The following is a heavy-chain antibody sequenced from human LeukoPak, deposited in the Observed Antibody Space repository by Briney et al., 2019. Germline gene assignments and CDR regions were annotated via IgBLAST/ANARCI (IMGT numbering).Heavy chain of an antibody. CDR2: ISPYTGNT. Sequence: ASVKVSCKASGYTFTNFGVNWVRQSPGQGLEWLGWISPYTGNTNFAQKVRGRVTLTTDTSTSTAYIELGSLRSDDTAIYYCATSPSQSFWTGSRYFHHWGQGTLVAVSS. V-gene: IGHV1-18*01. CDR3: ATSPSQSFWTGSRYFHH. D-gene: IGHD3/OR15-3a*01. J-gene: IGHJ1*01. CDR1: GYTFTNFG.